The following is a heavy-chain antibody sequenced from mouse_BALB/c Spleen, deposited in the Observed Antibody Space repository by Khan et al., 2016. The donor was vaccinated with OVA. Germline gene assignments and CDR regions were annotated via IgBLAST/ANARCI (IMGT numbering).Heavy chain of an antibody. V-gene: IGHV3-5*02. CDR3: ARDYGSLYWYFDV. D-gene: IGHD1-1*01. Sequence: EVQLQESGPGLVKPSQTVSLTCTVTGISITTGNYRWSWIRQFPGNKLEWIGNIYYSGTITYNPSLTSRTTITRDTSKSQFFLEMNSLPAEDTATYFCARDYGSLYWYFDVWGAGTTVTVSS. J-gene: IGHJ1*01. CDR2: IYYSGTI. CDR1: GISITTGNYR.